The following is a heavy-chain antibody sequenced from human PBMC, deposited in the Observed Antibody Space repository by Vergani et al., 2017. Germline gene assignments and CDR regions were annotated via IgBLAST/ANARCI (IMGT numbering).Heavy chain of an antibody. CDR1: GFTSAGYA. Sequence: EVQLEESGGGLVLPGRSLRLSCVASGFTSAGYAMHWVRQAPGKGREWVSGISWNSNSIGYADSVKGRFTISRDNAKNSLYLQMNSLRAEDTALYYCANDLGTSSGGGWFDPWGQGTLVTVSS. CDR2: ISWNSNSI. V-gene: IGHV3-9*02. J-gene: IGHJ5*02. CDR3: ANDLGTSSGGGWFDP. D-gene: IGHD6-6*01.